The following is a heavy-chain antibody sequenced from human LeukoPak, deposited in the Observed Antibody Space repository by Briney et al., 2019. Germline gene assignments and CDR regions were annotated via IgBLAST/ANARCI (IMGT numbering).Heavy chain of an antibody. J-gene: IGHJ4*02. CDR3: TRDLPYSSSWESIDY. D-gene: IGHD6-13*01. CDR2: ISAYNGNT. Sequence: ASVKVSCKTSGYTFTSYYTHWVRQAPGQGPEWMGWISAYNGNTKYAQNLQGRVTMTTDTSTSTAYMELRSLRSDDTAVYYCTRDLPYSSSWESIDYWGQGTLVTVSS. V-gene: IGHV1-18*04. CDR1: GYTFTSYY.